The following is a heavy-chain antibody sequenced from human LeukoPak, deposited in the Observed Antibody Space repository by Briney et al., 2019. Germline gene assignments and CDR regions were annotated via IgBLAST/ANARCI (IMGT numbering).Heavy chain of an antibody. Sequence: PGGSLRLSCAASGFTFSSYAMNWVRQAPGKGLEWVSAISGSGDNTFYADSVKGRFTISRDNSKNTLNLQMNSLRAEDTAVFFCASRDPCSGGTCYGLGYWGQGTLVTVSS. D-gene: IGHD2-15*01. V-gene: IGHV3-23*01. J-gene: IGHJ4*02. CDR3: ASRDPCSGGTCYGLGY. CDR2: ISGSGDNT. CDR1: GFTFSSYA.